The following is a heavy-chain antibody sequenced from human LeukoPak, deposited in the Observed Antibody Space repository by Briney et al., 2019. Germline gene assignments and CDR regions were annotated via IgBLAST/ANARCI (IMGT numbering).Heavy chain of an antibody. CDR2: IKQDGSEK. CDR3: ARVHDYGDYVGWFDP. V-gene: IGHV3-7*01. J-gene: IGHJ5*02. CDR1: GFTFSSYW. Sequence: GRSLRLSCAASGFTFSSYWMRWVRQATGKGLEWVANIKQDGSEKYYVDSVKGRFPISRDNAKNSLYLQMNSLRAEDTAVYYCARVHDYGDYVGWFDPWGQGTLVTVSS. D-gene: IGHD4-17*01.